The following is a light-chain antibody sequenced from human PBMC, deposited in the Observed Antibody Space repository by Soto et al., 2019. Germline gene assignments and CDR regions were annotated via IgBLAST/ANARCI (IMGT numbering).Light chain of an antibody. CDR3: ATWDDSLNVHV. CDR2: GNN. Sequence: QSVLTQPPSASGTPGQRITISCSGGSSNIGINTVSWYQHLPGTAPRLFIYGNNQRPSGVPDRFSGSKSGTSASLAISGLQSEDEAHYYCATWDDSLNVHVFGTGTKVTVL. J-gene: IGLJ1*01. V-gene: IGLV1-44*01. CDR1: SSNIGINT.